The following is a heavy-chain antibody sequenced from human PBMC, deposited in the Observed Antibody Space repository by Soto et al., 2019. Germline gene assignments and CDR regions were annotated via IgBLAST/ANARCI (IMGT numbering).Heavy chain of an antibody. Sequence: GGSLRLSCAASGFTFRSYAMSWVRQAPGKGLEWVSGISGNGDSTYYAGSVKGRFTISRDNSKNMLYLQMNSLRAEDTAVYYCAKERITMVRGVLRANDYWGQGTLVSVSS. CDR3: AKERITMVRGVLRANDY. D-gene: IGHD3-10*01. J-gene: IGHJ4*02. CDR2: ISGNGDST. CDR1: GFTFRSYA. V-gene: IGHV3-23*01.